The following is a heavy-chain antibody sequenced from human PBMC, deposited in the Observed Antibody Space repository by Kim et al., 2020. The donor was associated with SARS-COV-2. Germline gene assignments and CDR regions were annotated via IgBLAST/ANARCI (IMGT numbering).Heavy chain of an antibody. CDR1: GGSFSGYY. Sequence: SETLSLTCAVYGGSFSGYYWSWIRQPPGKGLEWIGEINHSGSTNYNPSLKSRVTISVDTSKNQFSLKLSSVTAADTAVYYCARGGRVRQQLAPDYWGQGTLVTVSS. CDR2: INHSGST. V-gene: IGHV4-34*01. D-gene: IGHD6-13*01. J-gene: IGHJ4*02. CDR3: ARGGRVRQQLAPDY.